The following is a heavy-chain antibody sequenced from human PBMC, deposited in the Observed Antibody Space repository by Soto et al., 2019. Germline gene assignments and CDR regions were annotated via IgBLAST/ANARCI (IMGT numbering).Heavy chain of an antibody. J-gene: IGHJ5*02. CDR3: ARDYWSGYGDIDGIDP. Sequence: QVQLVQSGSEVKKPGSSVKVSCKASGDTFRSNPINWVRQAPGQGLEWMGGIIGLFGTVKYAQRFQGRVTITADESTSTVYMELSSLTSEDTAVYYCARDYWSGYGDIDGIDPWGQGTLVTVSS. CDR2: IIGLFGTV. CDR1: GDTFRSNP. D-gene: IGHD3-3*01. V-gene: IGHV1-69*01.